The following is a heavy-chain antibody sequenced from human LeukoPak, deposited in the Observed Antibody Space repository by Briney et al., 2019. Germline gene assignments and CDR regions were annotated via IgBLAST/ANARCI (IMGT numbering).Heavy chain of an antibody. J-gene: IGHJ6*02. CDR2: IIPIFRTA. CDR1: GGTFRSFA. V-gene: IGHV1-69*05. CDR3: ARVFYRDGYIPYGMDV. D-gene: IGHD5-24*01. Sequence: GASVKVSCKASGGTFRSFAISWVRQAPGQGLEWMGGIIPIFRTANYAQKFQGRVTMTRDTSTSTVYMELSSLRSEDTAVYYCARVFYRDGYIPYGMDVWGQGTTVTVSS.